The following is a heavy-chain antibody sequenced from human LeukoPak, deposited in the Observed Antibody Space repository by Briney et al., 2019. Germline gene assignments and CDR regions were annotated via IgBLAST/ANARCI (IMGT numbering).Heavy chain of an antibody. V-gene: IGHV3-48*01. J-gene: IGHJ5*02. D-gene: IGHD4-17*01. Sequence: PGGSLRLSCAASGFTFSSYSMNWVRQAPGKGLEWVSYISSSSSTIYYADSVKGRFTISRDNAKNSLHLQMNSLRAEDTAVYYCARDGSVTDGYNWFDPWGQGTLVTVSS. CDR1: GFTFSSYS. CDR2: ISSSSSTI. CDR3: ARDGSVTDGYNWFDP.